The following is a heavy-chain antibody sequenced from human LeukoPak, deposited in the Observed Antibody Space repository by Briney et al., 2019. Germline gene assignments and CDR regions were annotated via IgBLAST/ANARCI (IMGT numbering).Heavy chain of an antibody. J-gene: IGHJ4*02. CDR1: GFTFSSYA. V-gene: IGHV3-23*01. D-gene: IGHD3/OR15-3a*01. CDR2: ISDSGART. CDR3: ARGSEHSYDFTGRGRTKSRLDY. Sequence: GGSLRLSCAASGFTFSSYAISWFRQAPEKGLELVSTISDSGARTFYADSVKGRFTISRDNSKNTVFLQMNSLRAEDTAVYYCARGSEHSYDFTGRGRTKSRLDYWGQGTLVTVSS.